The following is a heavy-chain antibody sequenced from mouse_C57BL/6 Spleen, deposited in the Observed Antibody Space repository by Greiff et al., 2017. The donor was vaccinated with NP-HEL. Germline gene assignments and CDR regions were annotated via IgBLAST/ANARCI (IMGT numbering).Heavy chain of an antibody. J-gene: IGHJ4*01. CDR3: ARDGKRDAMDY. CDR2: IDPSDSYP. V-gene: IGHV1-50*01. CDR1: GYTFTSYW. Sequence: QVQLQQPGAELVKPGASVKLSCKASGYTFTSYWMQWVKQRPGQGLEWIGEIDPSDSYPNYNQKFKGKATLTVDTSSSTAYMQLSSLTSEDSAVYYCARDGKRDAMDYWGQGTSVTVSS. D-gene: IGHD1-1*01.